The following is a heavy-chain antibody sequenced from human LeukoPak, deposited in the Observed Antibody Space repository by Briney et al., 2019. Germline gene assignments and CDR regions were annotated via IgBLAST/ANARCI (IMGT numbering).Heavy chain of an antibody. D-gene: IGHD4/OR15-4a*01. Sequence: GGSLRLSCAVSGFTFSRCGMHWVRQAPGKGLEWVAVISNDRSSQIYGDSVKGRFTISRDNSRNTLYLQMNSLRIEDTAVYYCARPQDSGAIMSFLIDSWGQGTLVTVSS. CDR2: ISNDRSSQ. V-gene: IGHV3-30-3*01. CDR1: GFTFSRCG. CDR3: ARPQDSGAIMSFLIDS. J-gene: IGHJ4*02.